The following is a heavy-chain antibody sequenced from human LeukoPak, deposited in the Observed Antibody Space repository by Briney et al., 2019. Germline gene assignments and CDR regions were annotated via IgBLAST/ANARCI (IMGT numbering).Heavy chain of an antibody. CDR1: GGSISSSSYY. D-gene: IGHD4-23*01. CDR2: IYYSGST. CDR3: ARSTYGGSNFDY. V-gene: IGHV4-39*07. J-gene: IGHJ4*02. Sequence: SETLSLTCTVSGGSISSSSYYWGWIRQPPGKGLEWIGSIYYSGSTYYNPSLESRVTISVDTSKNQFSLKLSSVTAADTALYYCARSTYGGSNFDYWGQGTLLTVSS.